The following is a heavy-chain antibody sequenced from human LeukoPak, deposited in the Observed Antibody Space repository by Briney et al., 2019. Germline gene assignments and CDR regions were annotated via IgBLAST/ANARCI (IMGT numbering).Heavy chain of an antibody. J-gene: IGHJ3*02. CDR2: IIPIFGTA. Sequence: SVKVSCKASGGTFSSYAISWVRQAPGQGLEWMGRIIPIFGTANYAQKFQGRVTITTDESTSTAHMELSSLRSEDTAVYYCARAAKGYYDSGGPDDAFDIWGQGTMVTVSS. CDR3: ARAAKGYYDSGGPDDAFDI. D-gene: IGHD3-22*01. CDR1: GGTFSSYA. V-gene: IGHV1-69*05.